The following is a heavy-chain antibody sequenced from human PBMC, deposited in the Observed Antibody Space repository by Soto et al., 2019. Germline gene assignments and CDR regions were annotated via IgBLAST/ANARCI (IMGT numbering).Heavy chain of an antibody. CDR3: ARDKGLLWFVELLLEPKFAH. J-gene: IGHJ4*02. Sequence: ASVKVCCKASGGTFSSYTISWVRQAPGQGLEWMGRIIPILGIANYAQKFQGRVTITADKSTSTAYMELSSLRSEDTAVYYCARDKGLLWFVELLLEPKFAHWAQGTLVPAS. V-gene: IGHV1-69*04. D-gene: IGHD3-10*01. CDR1: GGTFSSYT. CDR2: IIPILGIA.